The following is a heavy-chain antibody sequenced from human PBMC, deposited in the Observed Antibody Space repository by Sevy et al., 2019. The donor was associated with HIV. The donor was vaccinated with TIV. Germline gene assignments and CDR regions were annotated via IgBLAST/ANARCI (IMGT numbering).Heavy chain of an antibody. J-gene: IGHJ4*02. CDR3: ASDAGYSTDWYPSDY. CDR2: ISYDGSSH. CDR1: EFMLSTYA. Sequence: GGSLRLSCAASEFMLSTYAMHWVRQAPGKGLEWVAVISYDGSSHYYADSVKVRFTISRDKSKNTLFLQMNSLRLADTAFYYCASDAGYSTDWYPSDYWGQGTLVTVSS. V-gene: IGHV3-30-3*01. D-gene: IGHD6-19*01.